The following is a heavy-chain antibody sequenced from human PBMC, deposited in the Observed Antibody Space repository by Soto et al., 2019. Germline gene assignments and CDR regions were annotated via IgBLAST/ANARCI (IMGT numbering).Heavy chain of an antibody. J-gene: IGHJ4*02. CDR1: GGSISSGDYY. V-gene: IGHV4-30-4*01. Sequence: QVQLQESGPGLVKPSQTLSLTCTVSGGSISSGDYYWSWIRQPPGKGLEWIGYIYYSGSTYYNPALKRRVTISVDTSKNPFSLKLSSVTAADTAVYYCARDRDYVWGKYFDYWGQGTLVTVSS. CDR2: IYYSGST. D-gene: IGHD3-16*01. CDR3: ARDRDYVWGKYFDY.